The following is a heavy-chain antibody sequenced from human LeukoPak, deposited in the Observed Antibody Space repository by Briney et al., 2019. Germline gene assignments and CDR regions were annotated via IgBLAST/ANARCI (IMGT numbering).Heavy chain of an antibody. V-gene: IGHV3-7*03. CDR1: GFSFSRYW. J-gene: IGHJ4*02. D-gene: IGHD4-17*01. CDR2: IKPDGSEI. Sequence: PGGSLRLSCEASGFSFSRYWMSWVRQAPVRGLEWVANIKPDGSEIYYVDSVKGRFTISRDNAKNSLYLQMNSLRAEDTALYYCARGRGGTVTTYVDYWGQGTLVTVSS. CDR3: ARGRGGTVTTYVDY.